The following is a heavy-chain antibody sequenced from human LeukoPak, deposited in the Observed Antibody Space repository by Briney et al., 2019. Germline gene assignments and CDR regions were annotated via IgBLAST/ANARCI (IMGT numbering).Heavy chain of an antibody. D-gene: IGHD3-10*01. V-gene: IGHV3-30*03. CDR1: GFTFSSYG. CDR2: ISYDGSNK. J-gene: IGHJ3*02. CDR3: AREMSYYLYAFDI. Sequence: GGSLRLSCAASGFTFSSYGMHWVRQAPGKGLEWVAVISYDGSNKYYVDSVKGRFTISRDNAKNSLYLQMNSLRAEDTAVYYCAREMSYYLYAFDIWGQGTMVTVSS.